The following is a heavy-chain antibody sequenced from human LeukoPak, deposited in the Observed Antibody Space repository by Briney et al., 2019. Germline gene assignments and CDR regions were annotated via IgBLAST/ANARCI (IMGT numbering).Heavy chain of an antibody. Sequence: GGSLRLSCAASGFTFSSYSMNWVRQAPGKGLEWVSSISSSSSYIYYADSVKGRFTISRDNAKNSLYLQMNSLRAEDTAVYYCARSCSSTSCLAYYYYMDVWGKGTTVTVSS. CDR3: ARSCSSTSCLAYYYYMDV. D-gene: IGHD2-2*01. CDR1: GFTFSSYS. CDR2: ISSSSSYI. V-gene: IGHV3-21*04. J-gene: IGHJ6*03.